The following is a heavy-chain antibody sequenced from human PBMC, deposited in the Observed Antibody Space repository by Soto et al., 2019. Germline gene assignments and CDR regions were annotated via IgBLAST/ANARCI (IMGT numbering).Heavy chain of an antibody. CDR2: INHSGST. V-gene: IGHV4-34*01. Sequence: SETLSLTCAVYGWSFSGYYWSWIRQPPGKGLEWIGEINHSGSTNYNPSLKSRVTISVDTSKNQFSLKLSSVTAADTAVYYCARPAHIVVVTATTFGAFDIWGQGTMVTVSS. J-gene: IGHJ3*02. CDR3: ARPAHIVVVTATTFGAFDI. CDR1: GWSFSGYY. D-gene: IGHD2-21*02.